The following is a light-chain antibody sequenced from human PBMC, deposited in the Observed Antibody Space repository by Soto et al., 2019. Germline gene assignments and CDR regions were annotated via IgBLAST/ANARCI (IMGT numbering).Light chain of an antibody. Sequence: QSALTQPASVSGSPGQSITISCTGSSSDVGGYSYVSWYQHHPGKAPKLMIYDVDNRPSGVSNRFSGSKSGNTASLTISGLQAEDEADYYCNSYTSSSTHVLFGGGTKLTVL. CDR1: SSDVGGYSY. V-gene: IGLV2-14*03. J-gene: IGLJ2*01. CDR2: DVD. CDR3: NSYTSSSTHVL.